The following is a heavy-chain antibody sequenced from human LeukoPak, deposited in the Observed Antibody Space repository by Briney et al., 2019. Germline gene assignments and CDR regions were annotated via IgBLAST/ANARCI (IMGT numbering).Heavy chain of an antibody. Sequence: GGSLRLSCAASGFTVSSNYMSWVRQAPGKGLEWVSVIYSGGSTYYADSVKGRFTISRDNSKNTLYLQMNGLRAEDTAVYYCMVRGFVSFDYWGQGTLVTVSS. CDR2: IYSGGST. CDR1: GFTVSSNY. D-gene: IGHD3-10*01. V-gene: IGHV3-66*01. CDR3: MVRGFVSFDY. J-gene: IGHJ4*02.